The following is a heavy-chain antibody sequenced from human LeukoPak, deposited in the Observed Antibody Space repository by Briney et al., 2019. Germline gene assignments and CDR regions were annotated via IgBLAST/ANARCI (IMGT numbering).Heavy chain of an antibody. D-gene: IGHD3-16*01. V-gene: IGHV3-48*02. Sequence: TGGSLRLSCADSEFTFSSFTMNWVRQAPGKGLEWVSYISSRSSNIYYADSVKGRFTISRDNAKNSLYLQMNSLRDEDTAVYYCARIPGGYYYGMDVWGQGTTVTVSS. J-gene: IGHJ6*02. CDR3: ARIPGGYYYGMDV. CDR2: ISSRSSNI. CDR1: EFTFSSFT.